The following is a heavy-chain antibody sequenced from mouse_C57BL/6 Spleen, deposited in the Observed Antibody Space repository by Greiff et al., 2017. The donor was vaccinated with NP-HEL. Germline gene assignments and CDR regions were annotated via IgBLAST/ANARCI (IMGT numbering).Heavy chain of an antibody. CDR2: IYPGSGNT. J-gene: IGHJ2*01. V-gene: IGHV1-76*01. CDR3: AREPFYYGSSYYFDY. D-gene: IGHD1-1*01. Sequence: VQLVESGAELVRPGASVKLSCKASGYTFTDYYINWVKQRPGQGLEWIARIYPGSGNTYYNEKFKGKATLTAEKSSSTAYMQLSSLTSEDSAVYFCAREPFYYGSSYYFDYWGQGTTLTVSS. CDR1: GYTFTDYY.